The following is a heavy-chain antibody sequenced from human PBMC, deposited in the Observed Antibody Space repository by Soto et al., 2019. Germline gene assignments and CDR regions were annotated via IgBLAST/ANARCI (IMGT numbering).Heavy chain of an antibody. CDR1: GDSVSSNSAA. J-gene: IGHJ5*02. CDR2: TYYRSKWYN. Sequence: PSQTLSLTCVISGDSVSSNSAAWNSVRQSPSRGLEWLGRTYYRSKWYNDYAVSVKSRININPDTSKNHFSLQLKSVTPEDRARYCCASLAAGGSGGGGDLWGQGTLVTVSS. CDR3: ASLAAGGSGGGGDL. D-gene: IGHD6-19*01. V-gene: IGHV6-1*01.